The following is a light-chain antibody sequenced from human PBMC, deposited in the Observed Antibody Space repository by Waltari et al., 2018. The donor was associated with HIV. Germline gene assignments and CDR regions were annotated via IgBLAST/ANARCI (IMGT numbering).Light chain of an antibody. V-gene: IGLV1-44*01. CDR1: SSNIGSNT. Sequence: QSVLTQPPSASGTPGQRVTISCSGSSSNIGSNTVSWYHQVPGTAPKVLIYSNDVRPSGVPDRFSGSKSGTSASLAISGLQSEDEADYYCATWDDSLNGWVFGGGTKVTVL. CDR3: ATWDDSLNGWV. CDR2: SND. J-gene: IGLJ3*02.